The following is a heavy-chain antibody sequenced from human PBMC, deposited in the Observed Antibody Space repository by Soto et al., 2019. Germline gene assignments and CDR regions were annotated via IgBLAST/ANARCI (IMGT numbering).Heavy chain of an antibody. V-gene: IGHV4-39*01. CDR2: IYYSGST. J-gene: IGHJ4*02. CDR1: GGSISSSSYY. Sequence: KPSETLSLTCTVSGGSISSSSYYWGWIRQPPGKGLEWIGSIYYSGSTYYNPSLKSRVTISVDTSKNQFSLKLSSVTAADTAVYYCARSGRWLQLRPFDYWGQGTLVTVSS. D-gene: IGHD5-12*01. CDR3: ARSGRWLQLRPFDY.